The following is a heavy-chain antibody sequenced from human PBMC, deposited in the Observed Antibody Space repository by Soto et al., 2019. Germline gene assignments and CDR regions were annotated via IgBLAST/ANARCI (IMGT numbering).Heavy chain of an antibody. D-gene: IGHD1-26*01. Sequence: QVQLVESGGGVVQPGRSLRLSCAASGFTFSSYAMHWVRQAPGKGLEWVAVISYDGSNKYYADSVKGRFTISRDNSKNTLYLQMNSLRAEDTAVYYCARDFESYYVDYWGQGTLVTVSS. CDR3: ARDFESYYVDY. CDR1: GFTFSSYA. CDR2: ISYDGSNK. J-gene: IGHJ4*02. V-gene: IGHV3-30-3*01.